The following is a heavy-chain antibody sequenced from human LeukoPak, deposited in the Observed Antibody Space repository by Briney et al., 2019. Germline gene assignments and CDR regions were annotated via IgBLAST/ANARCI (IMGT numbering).Heavy chain of an antibody. V-gene: IGHV4-39*01. J-gene: IGHJ4*02. Sequence: SETLSLTCTVSGGSISSYYWGWIRQPPGKGLEWIGSIYYSGSTYYNPSLKSRVTISVDTSKNQFSLKLSSVTAADTAVYYCATLITMVRELDYWGQGTLVTVSS. CDR1: GGSISSYY. CDR3: ATLITMVRELDY. CDR2: IYYSGST. D-gene: IGHD3-10*01.